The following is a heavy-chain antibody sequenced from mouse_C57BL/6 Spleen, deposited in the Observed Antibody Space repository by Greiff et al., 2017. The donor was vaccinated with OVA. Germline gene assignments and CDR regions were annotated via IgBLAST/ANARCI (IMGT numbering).Heavy chain of an antibody. CDR1: GYTFTSYW. CDR3: ARAGDYYAMDY. J-gene: IGHJ4*01. CDR2: IHPNSGST. Sequence: VQLQQPGAELVKPGASVKLSCKASGYTFTSYWMHWVKQRPGQGLEWIGMIHPNSGSTNYNEKFKSKATLTVDKSSSTAYMQLSSLTSEDSAVYYCARAGDYYAMDYWGQGTSVTVSS. V-gene: IGHV1-64*01.